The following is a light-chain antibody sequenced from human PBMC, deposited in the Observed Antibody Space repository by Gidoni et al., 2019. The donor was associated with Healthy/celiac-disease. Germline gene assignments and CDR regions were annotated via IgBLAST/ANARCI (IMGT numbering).Light chain of an antibody. J-gene: IGKJ3*01. CDR1: QSLLHSNGYNY. Sequence: DLVMTQSPLSLPVTPGEPASISCRSSQSLLHSNGYNYLDWYLQKPGQSPQLLIYLGSNRASGVPDRFSGSGSGTDFTLKISRVEAEDVGVYYCMQALQTPLFTFGPXTKVDIK. V-gene: IGKV2-28*01. CDR3: MQALQTPLFT. CDR2: LGS.